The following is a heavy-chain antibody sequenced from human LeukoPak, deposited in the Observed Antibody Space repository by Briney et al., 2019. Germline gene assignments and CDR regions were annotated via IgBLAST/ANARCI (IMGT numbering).Heavy chain of an antibody. CDR3: ARSLWPEDY. CDR2: IEPDGSGK. Sequence: GGSLSLSCAASGFIYSSFWMSWVRQAPGKGLEWVANIEPDGSGKNYVDSVRGRFTISRDNAKNSLYLQMHSVRVEDAAVYYWARSLWPEDYWGEGTLVTVSS. V-gene: IGHV3-7*01. J-gene: IGHJ4*02. CDR1: GFIYSSFW. D-gene: IGHD2-21*01.